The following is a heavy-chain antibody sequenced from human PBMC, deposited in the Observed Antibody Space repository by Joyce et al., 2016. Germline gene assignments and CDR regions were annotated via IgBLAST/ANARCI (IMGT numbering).Heavy chain of an antibody. CDR2: ISYDGMYK. D-gene: IGHD6-25*01. V-gene: IGHV3-30*18. CDR3: AKILTATYSSGWFLDY. J-gene: IGHJ4*02. CDR1: GLTLSNYG. Sequence: QVQLVESGGGVVQPGRSLRLSCAASGLTLSNYGVHWVRQGPGKGLELVAVISYDGMYKYYTDSVKGRFTISRDNSKNTVFLEMNSLRAEDTAVYYCAKILTATYSSGWFLDYWGQGTLVTVSS.